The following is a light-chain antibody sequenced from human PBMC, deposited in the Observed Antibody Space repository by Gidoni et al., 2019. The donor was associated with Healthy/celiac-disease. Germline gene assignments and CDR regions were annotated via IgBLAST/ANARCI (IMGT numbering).Light chain of an antibody. Sequence: EIVLTQSPATLSLSPGEIATLSCRASQSVSSYLAWYQPKPGQAPRLLSYDASNRATGLPARFSGSGSGTDFTLTISSLEPEDFADYYCQQRSNWPLAFGPGTKVDIK. CDR2: DAS. CDR1: QSVSSY. J-gene: IGKJ3*01. V-gene: IGKV3-11*01. CDR3: QQRSNWPLA.